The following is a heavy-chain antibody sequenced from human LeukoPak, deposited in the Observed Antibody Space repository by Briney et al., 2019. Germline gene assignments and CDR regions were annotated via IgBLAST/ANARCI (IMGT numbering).Heavy chain of an antibody. D-gene: IGHD3-10*01. CDR2: ILYSGST. CDR3: ARVGNTVWFGELSPYFNY. Sequence: SETLSLTCTVSSGSISTSNYYWGWVRQPPGKALEWIGNILYSGSTNYNPSLKSRVTISLDTSKNQFSLKLSSVTAADTAVYYCARVGNTVWFGELSPYFNYWGQGTLVTVSS. J-gene: IGHJ4*02. V-gene: IGHV4-61*05. CDR1: SGSISTSNYY.